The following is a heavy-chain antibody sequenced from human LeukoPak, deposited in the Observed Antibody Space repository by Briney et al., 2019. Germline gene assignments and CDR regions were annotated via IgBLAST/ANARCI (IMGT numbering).Heavy chain of an antibody. J-gene: IGHJ4*02. CDR2: INGDVSKT. CDR1: GFTFSSYW. Sequence: PGGSLRLSCAVSGFTFSSYWMHWVRQVPGKGLMWVSRINGDVSKTDYADSVKGRFTISRDNAKNTLYLQMNSLRAEDTAVYFCAGGYMGLIDYWGLGTLVTVSS. V-gene: IGHV3-74*01. D-gene: IGHD4/OR15-4a*01. CDR3: AGGYMGLIDY.